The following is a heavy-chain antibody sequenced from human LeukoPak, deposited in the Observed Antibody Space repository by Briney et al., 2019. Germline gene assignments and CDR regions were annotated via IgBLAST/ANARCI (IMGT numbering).Heavy chain of an antibody. D-gene: IGHD2-21*01. CDR2: ISAYNGNT. Sequence: GASVKVSCKASGYTFTSYGISWVRQAPGQGLEWRGWISAYNGNTNYAQKLQGRVTMTTDTSTSTAYMELRSLRSDDTAVYYCARGETGGDAINPYYYYGMDVWGQGTTVTVSS. CDR1: GYTFTSYG. CDR3: ARGETGGDAINPYYYYGMDV. V-gene: IGHV1-18*01. J-gene: IGHJ6*02.